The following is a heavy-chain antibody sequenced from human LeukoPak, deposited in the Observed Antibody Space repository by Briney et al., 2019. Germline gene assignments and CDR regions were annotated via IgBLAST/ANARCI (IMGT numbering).Heavy chain of an antibody. J-gene: IGHJ4*02. Sequence: PGGSLRLSCAASGFTFSDYYMDWVRQTPGEGLEWLGRTRNKVNSYTTEYAASVKDRFTISRDDSKNSLYLQMNSLKTEDSAVYYCARVFRGYNYNGVDYWGQGTPVTVSS. CDR2: TRNKVNSYTT. CDR3: ARVFRGYNYNGVDY. D-gene: IGHD5-18*01. CDR1: GFTFSDYY. V-gene: IGHV3-72*01.